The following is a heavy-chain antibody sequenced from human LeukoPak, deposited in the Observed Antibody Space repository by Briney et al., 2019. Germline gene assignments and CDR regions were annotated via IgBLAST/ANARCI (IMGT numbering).Heavy chain of an antibody. J-gene: IGHJ6*02. D-gene: IGHD3-10*01. CDR1: GFTFSSYA. CDR2: ISGSGGST. Sequence: PGGSLRLSCAASGFTFSSYAMSWVRQAPGKGLEWVSAISGSGGSTYYADSVKGRFTISRDNSKNTLYLQMNSLRAEDTAVYYCAKRLWFETNHMSYYYGMDVWGQGTTVTVSS. V-gene: IGHV3-23*01. CDR3: AKRLWFETNHMSYYYGMDV.